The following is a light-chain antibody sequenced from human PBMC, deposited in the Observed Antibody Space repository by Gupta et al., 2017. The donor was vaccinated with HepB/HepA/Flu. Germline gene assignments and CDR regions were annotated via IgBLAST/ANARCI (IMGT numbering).Light chain of an antibody. Sequence: DIQMTQSPSSLSVSVGDRVTITCQASQDISNDLNWYQQKPGRAPKLLIYDASNLETGVPSRFSGSGSGTEFTFTISSLQPEDFATYYCQQYDHLPLTFGGGTKVEIK. CDR2: DAS. CDR3: QQYDHLPLT. J-gene: IGKJ4*01. CDR1: QDISND. V-gene: IGKV1-33*01.